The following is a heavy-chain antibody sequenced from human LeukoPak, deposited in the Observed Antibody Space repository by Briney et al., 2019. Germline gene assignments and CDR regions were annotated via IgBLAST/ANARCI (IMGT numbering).Heavy chain of an antibody. CDR3: AITGDYYYYYMDV. CDR2: ISGSGGST. Sequence: PGGSLRLSCAASGFTFSSYAMSWVRQAPGKGLEWVSAISGSGGSTYYADSVKGRFTISRDNSKNTLYLQMNSLRAEDTAVYYCAITGDYYYYYMDVWGKGTTVTVSS. J-gene: IGHJ6*03. CDR1: GFTFSSYA. D-gene: IGHD1-20*01. V-gene: IGHV3-23*01.